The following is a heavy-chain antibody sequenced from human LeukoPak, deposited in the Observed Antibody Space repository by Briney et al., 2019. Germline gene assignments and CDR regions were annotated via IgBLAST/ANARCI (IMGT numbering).Heavy chain of an antibody. CDR1: GFTFSYYE. CDR2: ISSGSNVE. V-gene: IGHV3-48*03. Sequence: PGGSLRLSCAASGFTFSYYEMNWVRQAPGKGLEWVAHISSGSNVEYYLDSVRGRFTMSRDNAKSLLFLQMNSLRAEDTAVYYCARDTLNGPFVISLDYWGQGALVTVSS. D-gene: IGHD3-9*01. J-gene: IGHJ4*02. CDR3: ARDTLNGPFVISLDY.